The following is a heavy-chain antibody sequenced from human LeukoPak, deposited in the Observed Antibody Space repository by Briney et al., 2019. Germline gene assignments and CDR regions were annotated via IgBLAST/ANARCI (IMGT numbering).Heavy chain of an antibody. D-gene: IGHD3-3*01. CDR3: ARYARYYDFWSGKKSFDY. Sequence: SETLSLTCTVSGGSISSGGYYWSWIRQHPGKGLEWIGYIYYSGSTYYNPSLKSRVTISVDTSKNQFSLKLSSVTAADTAVYYCARYARYYDFWSGKKSFDYWGQGTLVTVSS. V-gene: IGHV4-31*03. J-gene: IGHJ4*02. CDR1: GGSISSGGYY. CDR2: IYYSGST.